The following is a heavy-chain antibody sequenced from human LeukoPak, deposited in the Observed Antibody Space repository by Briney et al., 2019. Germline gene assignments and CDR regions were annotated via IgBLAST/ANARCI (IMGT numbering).Heavy chain of an antibody. Sequence: SETLSLTCAVYGGSFSGYYWSWIRQPPGKGLEWIGEINHSGSTNYNPSLKSRVTISVDTSKNQFSLKLSSVTAADTAVYYCARGTQSGMFDPWGQGTLVTVSS. V-gene: IGHV4-34*01. CDR1: GGSFSGYY. D-gene: IGHD3-10*01. CDR2: INHSGST. CDR3: ARGTQSGMFDP. J-gene: IGHJ5*02.